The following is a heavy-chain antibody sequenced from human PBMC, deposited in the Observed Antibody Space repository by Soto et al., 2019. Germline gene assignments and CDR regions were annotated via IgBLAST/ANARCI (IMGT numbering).Heavy chain of an antibody. Sequence: EVQLMESGGGLVKPGGSLRLSCAASGFTFSLYTMTWVRQAPGKGLEWVSSISSATSDVYYADSVKGPFTISRDNAKNSVYLQMNSLRAEDTGLYYCVTLCGGSCYFGVDVWGQGTTVTVSS. CDR3: VTLCGGSCYFGVDV. D-gene: IGHD2-15*01. CDR1: GFTFSLYT. J-gene: IGHJ6*02. CDR2: ISSATSDV. V-gene: IGHV3-21*06.